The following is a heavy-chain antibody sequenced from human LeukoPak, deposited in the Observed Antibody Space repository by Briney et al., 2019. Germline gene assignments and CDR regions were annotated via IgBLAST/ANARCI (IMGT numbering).Heavy chain of an antibody. D-gene: IGHD1-1*01. V-gene: IGHV4-34*01. CDR1: GGSFSGYY. CDR3: ARERDWYFDL. CDR2: INHSGST. Sequence: PSETLSLTCAVYGGSFSGYYWSWIRQPPGKGLEWIGEINHSGSTNYNPSLKSRVTISVDTSKNQFSLKLRSVTAADTAVYYCARERDWYFDLWGRGTLVTVSS. J-gene: IGHJ2*01.